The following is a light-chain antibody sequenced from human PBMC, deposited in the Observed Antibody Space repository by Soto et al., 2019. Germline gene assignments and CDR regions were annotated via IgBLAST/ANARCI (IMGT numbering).Light chain of an antibody. Sequence: QSALTQAACVAGSPGKAITISCNGKRSDVGSYNLVSWYQQHPGKAPKLMIYEVSKRPSGVSNRFSGSKSGNTASLTISGLQAEDEADYYSCSYAGSSTYFFGTGTKVTVL. J-gene: IGLJ1*01. CDR1: RSDVGSYNL. V-gene: IGLV2-23*02. CDR2: EVS. CDR3: CSYAGSSTYF.